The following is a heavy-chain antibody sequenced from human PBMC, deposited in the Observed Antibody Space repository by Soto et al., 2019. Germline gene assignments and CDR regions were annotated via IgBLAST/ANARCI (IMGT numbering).Heavy chain of an antibody. CDR2: ISGFGGNT. J-gene: IGHJ4*02. CDR1: GFTFSSYA. V-gene: IGHV3-23*01. D-gene: IGHD5-12*01. CDR3: ATYSAYDLYYFDS. Sequence: GGSLRLSSAASGFTFSSYAMSWVRQAPGKGLEWVSGISGFGGNTYYADSVKGRFTISRDNSKNTLYLQMNSLTAEDTAVYYCATYSAYDLYYFDSWGQGTLVTVSS.